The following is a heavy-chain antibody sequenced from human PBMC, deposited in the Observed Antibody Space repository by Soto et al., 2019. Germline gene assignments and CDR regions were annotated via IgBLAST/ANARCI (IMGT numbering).Heavy chain of an antibody. CDR1: GDSDSSNSAA. Sequence: PSQTLSLTWAISGDSDSSNSAAWNWIRQSPSRGLEWLGRTYYRSKWYNEYAVSVKSRITIKPDTSKNQFSLQLSSVIPADTAVYYCAGMQEGALAIWGQGTLVTVSS. V-gene: IGHV6-1*01. D-gene: IGHD1-26*01. CDR3: AGMQEGALAI. CDR2: TYYRSKWYN. J-gene: IGHJ4*02.